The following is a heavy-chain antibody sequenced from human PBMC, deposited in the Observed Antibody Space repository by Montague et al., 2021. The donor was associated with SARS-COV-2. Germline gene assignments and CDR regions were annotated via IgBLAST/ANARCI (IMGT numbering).Heavy chain of an antibody. D-gene: IGHD3-10*01. V-gene: IGHV3-23*01. CDR2: ISGSGGST. J-gene: IGHJ4*02. Sequence: SLRPSCAASGFTFSSYAMSWVRQAPGKGLEWVSAISGSGGSTYYADSVKGRFTISRDNSKNPLYLQMNSLRAEDTAVYYCAKRGVLLWFGGAFDYWGQGTLVTVSS. CDR3: AKRGVLLWFGGAFDY. CDR1: GFTFSSYA.